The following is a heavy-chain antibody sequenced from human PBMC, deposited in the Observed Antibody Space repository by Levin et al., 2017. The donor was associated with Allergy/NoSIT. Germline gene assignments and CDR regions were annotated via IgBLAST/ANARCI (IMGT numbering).Heavy chain of an antibody. CDR3: ARVTAVAGPVFDY. CDR2: IDPSGGST. D-gene: IGHD6-19*01. V-gene: IGHV1-46*01. CDR1: GSTFTSYY. Sequence: PGGSLRLSCKASGSTFTSYYMHWVRQAPGQGLEWMGIIDPSGGSTSYPQKFQGRVTMTRDTSTSTVYMELSSLRSEDTAVYYCARVTAVAGPVFDYWGQGTLVTVSA. J-gene: IGHJ4*02.